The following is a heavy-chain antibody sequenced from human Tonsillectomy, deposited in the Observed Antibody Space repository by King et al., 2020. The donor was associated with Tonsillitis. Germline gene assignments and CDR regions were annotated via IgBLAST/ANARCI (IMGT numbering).Heavy chain of an antibody. CDR1: GFTFSNAW. V-gene: IGHV3-15*01. CDR2: IKSKIDGVAT. J-gene: IGHJ4*02. Sequence: VQLVESGGGFVKPGGSLRLSCEGSGFTFSNAWMSWVRHAPGKGLEWVGRIKSKIDGVATDYAAPVKGRFTISRDDLENTVSLQMSGLTTEDSAVYYCTTAPHYYGSGSSLADYWGRGTRVTVSS. CDR3: TTAPHYYGSGSSLADY. D-gene: IGHD3-10*01.